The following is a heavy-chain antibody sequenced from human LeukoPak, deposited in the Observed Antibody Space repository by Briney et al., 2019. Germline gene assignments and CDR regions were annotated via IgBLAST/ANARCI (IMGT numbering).Heavy chain of an antibody. V-gene: IGHV1-18*01. Sequence: ASVTVSCTASGYTFTSYGMSWVRQAPGQGLEWMGWISDYNGNTNYAQKLKGRVTMTKETKTSTAYMELRSLRSDDTAVYYCASRITIFGVVFDYWGQGTLVTVSS. D-gene: IGHD3-3*01. J-gene: IGHJ4*02. CDR3: ASRITIFGVVFDY. CDR1: GYTFTSYG. CDR2: ISDYNGNT.